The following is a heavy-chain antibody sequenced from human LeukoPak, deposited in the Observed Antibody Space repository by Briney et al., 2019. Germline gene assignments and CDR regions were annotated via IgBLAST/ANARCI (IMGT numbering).Heavy chain of an antibody. CDR1: GYTLTSYY. D-gene: IGHD6-19*01. CDR2: INPTGGST. CDR3: VRGSRSSGWDLRAMGDYFDF. J-gene: IGHJ4*02. V-gene: IGHV1-46*01. Sequence: GSSVKVSCKASGYTLTSYYIHWVGQARRQGLEWMGIINPTGGSTSYSQNFHGRVTMSRDMSTSTIYVELSRLRSEDTAVYYCVRGSRSSGWDLRAMGDYFDFWGQGTLVTVSS.